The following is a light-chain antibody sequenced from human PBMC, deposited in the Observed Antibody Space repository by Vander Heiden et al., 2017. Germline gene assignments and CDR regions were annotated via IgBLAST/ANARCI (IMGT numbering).Light chain of an antibody. J-gene: IGLJ2*01. Sequence: QSALTQPPSASGSPGHSVTISCTGTSSDVGGYHYVSWYQQHPGKAPKLMIYEVNKRPSGVPDRFSGSKSGNTASLTVSGLQAEDEADYYCSSYAGSNNLVFSGGTKLTVL. V-gene: IGLV2-8*01. CDR2: EVN. CDR3: SSYAGSNNLV. CDR1: SSDVGGYHY.